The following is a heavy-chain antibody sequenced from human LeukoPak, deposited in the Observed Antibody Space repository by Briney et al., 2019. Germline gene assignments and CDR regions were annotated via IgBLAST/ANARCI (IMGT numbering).Heavy chain of an antibody. CDR3: ARDLAYSSSWPLVGHHFDY. Sequence: GGSLRLSCAASGFTFSSYAMHWVRQAPGKGLEWVAVISYDGSNKYYADSVKGRFTISRDNSKNTLYLQMNSLRAEDTAVYYCARDLAYSSSWPLVGHHFDYWGQGTLVTVSS. CDR2: ISYDGSNK. D-gene: IGHD6-13*01. V-gene: IGHV3-30-3*01. J-gene: IGHJ4*02. CDR1: GFTFSSYA.